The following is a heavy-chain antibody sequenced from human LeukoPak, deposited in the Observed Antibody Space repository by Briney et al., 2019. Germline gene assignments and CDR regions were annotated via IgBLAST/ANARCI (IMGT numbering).Heavy chain of an antibody. D-gene: IGHD6-6*01. CDR2: ISGSGDNT. Sequence: GGSLRLSCAASGFTFSSYAMNWVRQAPGKGLEWISSISGSGDNTYYADYVKGRFTISRDNSKNTLYLQMNSLRAEDTAVYYCAKARREQLGAFDYWGQGSLVTVCS. V-gene: IGHV3-23*01. CDR1: GFTFSSYA. CDR3: AKARREQLGAFDY. J-gene: IGHJ4*02.